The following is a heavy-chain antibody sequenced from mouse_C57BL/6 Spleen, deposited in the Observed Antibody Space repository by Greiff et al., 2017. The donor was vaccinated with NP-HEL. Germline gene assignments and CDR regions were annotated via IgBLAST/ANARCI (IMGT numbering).Heavy chain of an antibody. CDR1: GYTFTSYW. V-gene: IGHV1-5*01. Sequence: VQLQQSGTVLARPGASVKMSCKTSGYTFTSYWMHWVKQRPGQGLEWIGAIYPGNSDTSYNQKFKGKAKLTAVTSASTAYMELSSLTNEDSAVYYCTRWHYGSLYYFDYWGQGTTLTVSS. CDR3: TRWHYGSLYYFDY. CDR2: IYPGNSDT. D-gene: IGHD1-1*01. J-gene: IGHJ2*01.